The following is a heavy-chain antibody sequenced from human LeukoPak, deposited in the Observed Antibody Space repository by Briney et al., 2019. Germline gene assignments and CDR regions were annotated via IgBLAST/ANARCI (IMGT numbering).Heavy chain of an antibody. CDR2: INQDVSRI. J-gene: IGHJ4*02. D-gene: IGHD3-3*01. CDR3: AGLKDDVNKFDY. V-gene: IGHV3-7*01. CDR1: GFDVSRYW. Sequence: WESLRLSCAGYGFDVSRYWMVWVRQAPGKGLEWVASINQDVSRIHYVDSVKGRFTISRDNAKSSLFLQMTSLRVEDTAVYYCAGLKDDVNKFDYWGQGTLVTVSS.